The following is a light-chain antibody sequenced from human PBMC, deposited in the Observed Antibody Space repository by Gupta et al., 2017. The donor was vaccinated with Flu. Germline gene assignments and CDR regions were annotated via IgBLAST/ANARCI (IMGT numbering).Light chain of an antibody. Sequence: DIQMTQSPSTLSASVGDRVTITCRASQSISSWLAWYQQKPGKAPKLLIYKAASVESGVPSRFSGSGSGTEFTLTISSRQPDDFETYYCQQYNSYASWTFGQGTKVEIK. CDR2: KAA. J-gene: IGKJ1*01. V-gene: IGKV1-5*03. CDR1: QSISSW. CDR3: QQYNSYASWT.